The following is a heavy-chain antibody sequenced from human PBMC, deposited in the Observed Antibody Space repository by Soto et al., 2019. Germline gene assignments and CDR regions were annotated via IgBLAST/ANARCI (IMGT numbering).Heavy chain of an antibody. CDR3: AKDYRRNHWNDF. CDR1: GFTFDEDA. J-gene: IGHJ4*01. V-gene: IGHV3-9*01. CDR2: ISYDSGAI. D-gene: IGHD1-1*01. Sequence: EVLLVESGGGLVQPGRSLRLSCAASGFTFDEDAMHWDRQAPGKGLEWVSGISYDSGAIGYADSVKGRFTISRDNTRNSLFLQLNSLRTDDTAFYYCAKDYRRNHWNDFWGLGTLVTVSS.